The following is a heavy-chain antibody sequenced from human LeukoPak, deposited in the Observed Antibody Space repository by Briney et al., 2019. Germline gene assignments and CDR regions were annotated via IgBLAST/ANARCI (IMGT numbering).Heavy chain of an antibody. CDR1: GFTFDDYG. CDR2: INWNGGST. J-gene: IGHJ4*02. CDR3: ARDLSPMIPSYYFDY. Sequence: GGSLGLSCAASGFTFDDYGMSWVRQAPGKGLEWVSGINWNGGSTGYADSVKGRFTISRDNAKNSLYLQMNSLRAEDTAVYYCARDLSPMIPSYYFDYWGQGTLVTVSS. D-gene: IGHD3-22*01. V-gene: IGHV3-20*04.